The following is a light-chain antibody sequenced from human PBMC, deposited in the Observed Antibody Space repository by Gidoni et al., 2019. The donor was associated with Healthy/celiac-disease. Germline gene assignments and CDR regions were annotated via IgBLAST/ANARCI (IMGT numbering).Light chain of an antibody. CDR2: DVS. J-gene: IGLJ2*01. CDR3: SSYTSSSTLV. V-gene: IGLV2-14*01. Sequence: QSALTQPASVSGSPGPSITISCTETSSDVGGYNYVSWYQQHPGKAPKLMIYDVSNRSSGVSNRFSGSKSGNTASLTISGLQAEDEADYYCSSYTSSSTLVFGGGTKLTVL. CDR1: SSDVGGYNY.